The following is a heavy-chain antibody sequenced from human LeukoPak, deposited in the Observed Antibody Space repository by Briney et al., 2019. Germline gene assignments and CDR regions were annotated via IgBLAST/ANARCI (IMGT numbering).Heavy chain of an antibody. CDR1: GGSISSGDYY. CDR2: IYYSGCT. CDR3: ARGPTIFGVVYYYFDY. Sequence: SETLSLTCTVSGGSISSGDYYWNWIRQPPGKGLEWIGYIYYSGCTYYNPSLKSRVTISVDTSKNQFSLKLSSVTAADTAVYYCARGPTIFGVVYYYFDYWGQGTLVTVSS. J-gene: IGHJ4*02. D-gene: IGHD3-3*01. V-gene: IGHV4-30-4*08.